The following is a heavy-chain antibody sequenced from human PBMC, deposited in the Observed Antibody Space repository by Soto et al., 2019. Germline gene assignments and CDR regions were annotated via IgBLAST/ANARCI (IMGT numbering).Heavy chain of an antibody. Sequence: EVQLLESGGGLVQPGGSLRLSCAASGFTFSSYAMSWVRQAPGKGLEWVSTIISSGGRAYYADSVKGRFTTSRDNSKNTLYLQMNSLRVEDTAVYYCAKEALRGTDYWGQGTLVTVSS. CDR2: IISSGGRA. J-gene: IGHJ4*02. CDR3: AKEALRGTDY. V-gene: IGHV3-23*01. D-gene: IGHD4-17*01. CDR1: GFTFSSYA.